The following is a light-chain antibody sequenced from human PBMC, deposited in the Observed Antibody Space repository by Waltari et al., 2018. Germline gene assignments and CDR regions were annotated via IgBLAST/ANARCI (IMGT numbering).Light chain of an antibody. J-gene: IGLJ1*01. CDR2: DVS. CDR3: SSYTSNSPYV. CDR1: NSDVGGSNS. Sequence: QSALTQPASVSGSPGQSITISCTGTNSDVGGSNSVSWYQQHPGKAPKLMIYDVSNRPSGVSNRFSGSKSGNTASLTISGLQAEDEADYYCSSYTSNSPYVFGTGTKVTVL. V-gene: IGLV2-14*03.